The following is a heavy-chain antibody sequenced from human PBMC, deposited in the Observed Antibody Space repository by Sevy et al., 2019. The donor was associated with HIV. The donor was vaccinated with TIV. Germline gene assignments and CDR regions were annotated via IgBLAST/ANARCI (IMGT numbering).Heavy chain of an antibody. V-gene: IGHV4-39*01. CDR2: IYHSGST. CDR3: ARQGGIVDRAFDF. CDR1: GVSISRSSYD. Sequence: GSLRLSCTVSGVSISRSSYDWGWIRQPPGKGLEWIGGIYHSGSTYYNPSLKSRVSISVDTSKNQFALNLRSVTAADTAVYYCARQGGIVDRAFDFWGRGTLVTVSS. J-gene: IGHJ4*02. D-gene: IGHD2-21*01.